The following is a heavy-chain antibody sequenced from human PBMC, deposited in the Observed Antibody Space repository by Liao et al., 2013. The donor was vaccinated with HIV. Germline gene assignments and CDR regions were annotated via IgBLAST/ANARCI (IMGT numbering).Heavy chain of an antibody. CDR2: INHSGST. J-gene: IGHJ4*02. D-gene: IGHD5-18*01. CDR1: GGSFSGYY. V-gene: IGHV4-34*01. CDR3: ARGGKAQLWFYQLDY. Sequence: QVQLQQWGAGLLKPSETLSLTCAVYGGSFSGYYWSWIRQPPGKGLEWIGEINHSGSTNYNPSLKSRVTISVDTSKNQFSLKLSSVTAADTAVYYCARGGKAQLWFYQLDYWGPGEPWSPSPQ.